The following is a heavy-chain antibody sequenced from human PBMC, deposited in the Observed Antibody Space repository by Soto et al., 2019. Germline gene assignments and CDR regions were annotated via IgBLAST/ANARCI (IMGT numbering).Heavy chain of an antibody. V-gene: IGHV1-69*06. D-gene: IGHD6-19*01. CDR3: ARVFHGSSGWYVWFDP. CDR2: IIPIFGTA. CDR1: GGTFSSYA. Sequence: QVQLVQSGAEVKKPGSSVKVSCKASGGTFSSYAISWVRQAPGQGLEWMGGIIPIFGTANYAQKFQGRVTITADKSTSSASMELSSLRSEDTAVYYCARVFHGSSGWYVWFDPWGQGTLVTVSS. J-gene: IGHJ5*02.